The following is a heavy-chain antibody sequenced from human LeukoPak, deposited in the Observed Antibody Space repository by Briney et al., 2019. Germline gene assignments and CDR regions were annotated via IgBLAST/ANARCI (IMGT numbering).Heavy chain of an antibody. CDR3: ARDRAENYYDSSGYTSWVWDY. J-gene: IGHJ4*02. V-gene: IGHV1-46*01. CDR1: GYTFTSYY. D-gene: IGHD3-22*01. Sequence: ASVTVSCKASGYTFTSYYVHWVRQAPGQGLEWMGIINPSGGSTSYAQKFQGRVTMTRDTSTSTVYMELSSLRSEDTAVYYCARDRAENYYDSSGYTSWVWDYWGQGTLVTVSS. CDR2: INPSGGST.